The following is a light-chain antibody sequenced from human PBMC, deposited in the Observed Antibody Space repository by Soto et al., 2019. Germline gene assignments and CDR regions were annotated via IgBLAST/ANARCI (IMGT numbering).Light chain of an antibody. Sequence: DIQMTQSPSTLSASVRDRVTITCRASQSIGSWLAWYQQKSGKAPKLLIYKASTLESGVPSSFSGSASGTEFTLTISSLQPDDFVTYYRQSCDSYQFTLRPRTKVGI. V-gene: IGKV1-5*03. CDR1: QSIGSW. CDR3: QSCDSYQFT. J-gene: IGKJ3*01. CDR2: KAS.